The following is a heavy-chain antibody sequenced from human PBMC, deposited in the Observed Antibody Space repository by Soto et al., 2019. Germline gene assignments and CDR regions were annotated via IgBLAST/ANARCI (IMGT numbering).Heavy chain of an antibody. V-gene: IGHV1-18*01. J-gene: IGHJ4*02. CDR2: IGAYNGNT. CDR3: AKDNGYESDY. D-gene: IGHD5-12*01. Sequence: QVQLVQSGAEVKKPGASVKAPCKAQVYTFTTSATAWVRPPLGQGLGWRGWIGAYNGNTNYAQKLKGRVTVTTDTATSTAYMEPRSLRSDDPAVYYCAKDNGYESDYWGQGTLVSVSS. CDR1: VYTFTTSA.